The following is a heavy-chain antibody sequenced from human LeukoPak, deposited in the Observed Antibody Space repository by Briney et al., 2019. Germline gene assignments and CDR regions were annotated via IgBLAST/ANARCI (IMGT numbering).Heavy chain of an antibody. CDR2: ISYDGSNK. D-gene: IGHD3-9*01. CDR1: GFTFSSYA. J-gene: IGHJ4*02. CDR3: AREAQRYFDWLSYTRNTNLDY. Sequence: GGSLRLSCAASGFTFSSYAMHWVRQAPGKGLEWVAVISYDGSNKYYADSVKGRFTISRDNSKNTLYLQMNSLRAEDTAVYYCAREAQRYFDWLSYTRNTNLDYWGQGTLVTVSS. V-gene: IGHV3-30-3*01.